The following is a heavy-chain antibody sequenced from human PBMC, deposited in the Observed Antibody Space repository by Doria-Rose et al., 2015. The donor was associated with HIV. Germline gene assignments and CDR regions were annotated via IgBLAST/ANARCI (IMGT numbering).Heavy chain of an antibody. V-gene: IGHV1-3*01. Sequence: TFIAYAIHWVRQAPGQRLEWMGWLNVGNGDTRYSRKFQDRVTITSDTSANTGYMALSSLRSEDTAVYYCARIHSLSSSSLGHWGQGTLVTVSS. D-gene: IGHD6-13*01. CDR3: ARIHSLSSSSLGH. J-gene: IGHJ4*02. CDR1: TFIAYA. CDR2: LNVGNGDT.